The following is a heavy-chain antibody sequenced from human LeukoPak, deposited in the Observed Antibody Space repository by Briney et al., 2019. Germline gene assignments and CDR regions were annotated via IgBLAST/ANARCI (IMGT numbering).Heavy chain of an antibody. J-gene: IGHJ4*02. D-gene: IGHD3-22*01. Sequence: PGRSLRLSCAAAAFTFSSSAMSSVSQAPRDGLEWVSAISGSVGSTYYAQSVKGPFSISRDNTQNTLYLQMNSLRAEDTAVYYCAKAHSFYDSSGYYFDYWGQGTLVTVSS. V-gene: IGHV3-23*01. CDR3: AKAHSFYDSSGYYFDY. CDR1: AFTFSSSA. CDR2: ISGSVGST.